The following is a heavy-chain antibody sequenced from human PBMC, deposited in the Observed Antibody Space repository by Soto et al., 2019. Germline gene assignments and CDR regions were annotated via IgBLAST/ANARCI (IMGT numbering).Heavy chain of an antibody. CDR3: AREVGTPFDY. V-gene: IGHV4-30-2*01. J-gene: IGHJ4*02. CDR2: IYHSGST. CDR1: GGSISGGGYS. D-gene: IGHD1-7*01. Sequence: SETLSLTCAVSGGSISGGGYSWSWIRQPPGKGLEWIGYIYHSGSTYYNPSLKSRVTISVDRSKNQFSLKLSSVTAADTAVYYCAREVGTPFDYWGQGTLVTVSS.